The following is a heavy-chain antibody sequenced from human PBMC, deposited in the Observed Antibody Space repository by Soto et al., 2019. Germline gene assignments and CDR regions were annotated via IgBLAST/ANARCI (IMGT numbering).Heavy chain of an antibody. J-gene: IGHJ4*02. CDR2: IWYDGSNK. CDR3: ARDKAADSSGYYDPAGDY. Sequence: ESGGGVVQPGRSLRLSCAASGFTFSSYGMHWVRQAPGKGLEWVAVIWYDGSNKYYADSVKGRFTISRDNSKNTLYLQMNSLRAEDTAVYYCARDKAADSSGYYDPAGDYWGQGTLVTVSS. D-gene: IGHD3-22*01. CDR1: GFTFSSYG. V-gene: IGHV3-33*01.